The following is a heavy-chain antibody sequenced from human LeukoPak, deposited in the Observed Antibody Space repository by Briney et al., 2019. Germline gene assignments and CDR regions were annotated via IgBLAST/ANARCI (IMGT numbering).Heavy chain of an antibody. D-gene: IGHD2-2*01. CDR1: GFTFSSYG. J-gene: IGHJ4*02. CDR2: ISYDGSNK. V-gene: IGHV3-30*18. CDR3: AKVGICSSTSCSDY. Sequence: PGRSLRLSCAASGFTFSSYGMHWVRQAPGKGLEWVAVISYDGSNKYYADSVKGRFTISRGNSKNTLYLQMNSLRAEDTAVYYCAKVGICSSTSCSDYWGQGTLVTVSS.